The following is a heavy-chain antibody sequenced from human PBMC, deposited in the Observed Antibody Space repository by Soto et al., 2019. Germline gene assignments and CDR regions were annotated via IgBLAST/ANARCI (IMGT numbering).Heavy chain of an antibody. Sequence: SENLCLTCAVSGGSISSINWWSWGRQPPGKGLEWIGEIYHSGSTNYNPSLKSRVTISVDKSKNQFSLKLSSVTAADTAVYYCGGDLVYSQIAVAGMCSMHYYYYGMDGWGQGPKV. CDR2: IYHSGST. CDR3: GGDLVYSQIAVAGMCSMHYYYYGMDG. J-gene: IGHJ6*01. V-gene: IGHV4-4*02. CDR1: GGSISSINW. D-gene: IGHD6-13*01.